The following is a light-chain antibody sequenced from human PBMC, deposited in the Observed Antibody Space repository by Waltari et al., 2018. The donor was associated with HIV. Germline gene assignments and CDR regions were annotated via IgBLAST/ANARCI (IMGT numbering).Light chain of an antibody. Sequence: QSALTQPASVSGSPGQSITISCTRTSSDVATYKLVSWYQQHPGKAPKLMIFEVSKRPSGVSDRFSGSKSGDTASLTISGLQAEDEADYYCCSYVSNVIFGGGTKLTVL. CDR1: SSDVATYKL. CDR2: EVS. J-gene: IGLJ2*01. CDR3: CSYVSNVI. V-gene: IGLV2-23*02.